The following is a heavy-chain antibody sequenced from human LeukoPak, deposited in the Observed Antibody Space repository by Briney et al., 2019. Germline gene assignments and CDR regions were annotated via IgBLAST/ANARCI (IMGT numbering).Heavy chain of an antibody. CDR2: IYYSGST. J-gene: IGHJ4*02. CDR3: ARLPIVGAANFDY. Sequence: PSETLSLTCTVSGGSISSSSYYWGWIRQPTGKGLEWIGSIYYSGSTYYNPSLKSRVTISVDTSKNQFSLKLSSVTAADTAVYYCARLPIVGAANFDYWGQGTLVTVSS. D-gene: IGHD1-26*01. V-gene: IGHV4-39*01. CDR1: GGSISSSSYY.